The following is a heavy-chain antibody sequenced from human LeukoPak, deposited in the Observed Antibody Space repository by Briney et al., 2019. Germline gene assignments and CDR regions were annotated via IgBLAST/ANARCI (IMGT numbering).Heavy chain of an antibody. D-gene: IGHD3-3*01. CDR2: IIPIFGTA. V-gene: IGHV1-69*13. J-gene: IGHJ4*02. Sequence: SVKVSCKASGGTFSSYAISWVRQAPGQGLEWMGGIIPIFGTANYAQKFQGRVTITADESTSTAYMELSSLRPEDTAVYYCARPSNLDLEWLPYYWGQGTLVTVSS. CDR3: ARPSNLDLEWLPYY. CDR1: GGTFSSYA.